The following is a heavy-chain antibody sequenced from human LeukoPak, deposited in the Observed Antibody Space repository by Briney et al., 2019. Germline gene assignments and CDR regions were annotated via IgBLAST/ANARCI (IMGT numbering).Heavy chain of an antibody. CDR1: GYTLSSYG. CDR3: AKDPQKWESYFDY. CDR2: IRYDGSNK. Sequence: GGSLRLSCAASGYTLSSYGMHWVRQAPGTGLEWVAFIRYDGSNKYYADSVKGRFTISRDNSKNTLYLQMNSLRAEDTAVYYCAKDPQKWESYFDYWGQGTLVTVSS. D-gene: IGHD1-26*01. V-gene: IGHV3-30*02. J-gene: IGHJ4*02.